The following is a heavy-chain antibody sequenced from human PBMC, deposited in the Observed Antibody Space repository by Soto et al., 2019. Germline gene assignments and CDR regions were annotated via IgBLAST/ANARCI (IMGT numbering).Heavy chain of an antibody. CDR1: GYTFTSYG. D-gene: IGHD3-3*01. V-gene: IGHV1-18*04. CDR3: AIFWSGGNWFDP. CDR2: ISAYDGNT. Sequence: ASVKVSCKASGYTFTSYGISWVRQAPGQGLEWMGWISAYDGNTNYAQKLQGRVTMTTDTSTSTAYMELRSLRSDDTAVYYCAIFWSGGNWFDPWGQGTLVTVSS. J-gene: IGHJ5*02.